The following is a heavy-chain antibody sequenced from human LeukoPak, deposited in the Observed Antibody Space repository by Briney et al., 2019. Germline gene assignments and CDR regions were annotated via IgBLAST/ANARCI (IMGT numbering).Heavy chain of an antibody. V-gene: IGHV4-4*07. CDR2: IYTSGST. D-gene: IGHD2-2*03. CDR3: ARDGYCSSTSCLPPSKYYYYGMDV. J-gene: IGHJ6*02. CDR1: GGSISSYY. Sequence: SETLSLTCTVSGGSISSYYWSWIRQPAGKGLEWIGRIYTSGSTNYNPSLKSRVTMSVDPSKNQFSPKLSSVTAADTAVYYCARDGYCSSTSCLPPSKYYYYGMDVWGQGTTVTVSS.